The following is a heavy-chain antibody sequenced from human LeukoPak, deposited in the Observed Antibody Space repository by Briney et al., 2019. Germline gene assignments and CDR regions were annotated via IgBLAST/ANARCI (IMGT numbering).Heavy chain of an antibody. CDR3: ARVVAHDVRGGRFFDY. CDR2: IYHSGST. V-gene: IGHV4-38-2*02. J-gene: IGHJ4*02. D-gene: IGHD3-10*02. CDR1: GYSISSGYY. Sequence: SETLSLTCTVSGYSISSGYYWGWIRQPPGKGLEWIGSIYHSGSTYYNPSLKSRVTISVDTSKNQFSLKLSSVTAADTAVYYCARVVAHDVRGGRFFDYWGQGTLVTVSS.